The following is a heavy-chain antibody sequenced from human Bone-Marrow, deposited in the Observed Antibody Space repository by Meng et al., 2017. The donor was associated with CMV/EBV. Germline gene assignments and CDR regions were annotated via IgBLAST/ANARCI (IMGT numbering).Heavy chain of an antibody. CDR2: IGSAGDR. CDR3: ARQWDYGYNSLDY. D-gene: IGHD3-16*01. V-gene: IGHV3-13*01. CDR1: GFSFSSHD. Sequence: GESLKISCAASGFSFSSHDMHWVRQTPGKGLEWGSSIGSAGDRYYAGSVKGRFTISRENAKNSFSLQMNSLRVGDTAVYYCARQWDYGYNSLDYWAQGTLVTVSS. J-gene: IGHJ4*02.